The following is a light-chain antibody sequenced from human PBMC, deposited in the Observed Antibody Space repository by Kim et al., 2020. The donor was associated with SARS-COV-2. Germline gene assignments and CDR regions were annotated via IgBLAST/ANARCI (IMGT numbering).Light chain of an antibody. CDR1: SSDVGNYNL. CDR2: EVN. CDR3: CSYAGICV. Sequence: QSALTQPASVSGSPGQSITISCTGTSSDVGNYNLVSWYQQHPGKAPKLMIYEVNKRPSGVSNRFSGSKSGNTASLTISGLQVEDEADYYCCSYAGICVFGGGTQLTVL. J-gene: IGLJ3*02. V-gene: IGLV2-23*02.